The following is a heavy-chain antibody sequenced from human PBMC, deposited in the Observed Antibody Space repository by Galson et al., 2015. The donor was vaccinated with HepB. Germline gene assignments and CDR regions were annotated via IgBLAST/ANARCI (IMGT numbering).Heavy chain of an antibody. J-gene: IGHJ3*02. D-gene: IGHD1-26*01. CDR2: IYYSGST. CDR1: GGSISSYY. V-gene: IGHV4-59*12. Sequence: SETLSLTCTVSGGSISSYYWSWIRQPPWKGLEWIGYIYYSGSTNYNPSLKSRVTISVDTSKNQFSLKVNSVTAADTAVYYCGRESPKSVSYYADEALDIWGQGTMVTVSS. CDR3: GRESPKSVSYYADEALDI.